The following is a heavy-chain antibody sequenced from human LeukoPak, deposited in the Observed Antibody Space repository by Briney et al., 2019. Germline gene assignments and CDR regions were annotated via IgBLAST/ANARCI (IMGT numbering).Heavy chain of an antibody. V-gene: IGHV3-74*01. Sequence: GGSLRLSCAASGFTFSSYWMHWVRQAPGKGPVWVSRINSDGSTINYADSVKGRFTISRDNAKNTLYLQMDSLRAEDTAVYYCTRETVVVATASLGYWGLGTLVTVSS. CDR1: GFTFSSYW. D-gene: IGHD2-2*01. CDR3: TRETVVVATASLGY. CDR2: INSDGSTI. J-gene: IGHJ4*02.